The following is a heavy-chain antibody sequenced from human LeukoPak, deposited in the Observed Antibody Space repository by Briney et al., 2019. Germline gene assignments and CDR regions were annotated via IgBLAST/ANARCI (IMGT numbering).Heavy chain of an antibody. V-gene: IGHV3-49*03. Sequence: GGSLRLSCTASGFTFGDYAMSWFRQAPGKGLEWVGFIRSKAYGGTTEYAASVKGRFTISRDDSKSIAYLQMNSLKTEDTAVYYCTRGSDFWSGYYVNFDYWSQGTLVTVSS. D-gene: IGHD3-3*01. J-gene: IGHJ4*02. CDR1: GFTFGDYA. CDR3: TRGSDFWSGYYVNFDY. CDR2: IRSKAYGGTT.